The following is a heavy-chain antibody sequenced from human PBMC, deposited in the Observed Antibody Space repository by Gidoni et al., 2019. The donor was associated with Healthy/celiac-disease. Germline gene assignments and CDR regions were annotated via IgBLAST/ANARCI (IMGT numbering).Heavy chain of an antibody. V-gene: IGHV1-69*01. CDR1: GGTFSSYA. CDR2: IIPIFGTA. Sequence: QVQLVQSGAEVKKPWSSVKVSCKASGGTFSSYAISWVRQAPGQGLEWMGGIIPIFGTANYAQKFQGRVTITADESTSTAYMALSSLISEDTAVYYCARDPRGRDGYNFPGYFDYWGQGTLVTVSS. CDR3: ARDPRGRDGYNFPGYFDY. J-gene: IGHJ4*02. D-gene: IGHD5-12*01.